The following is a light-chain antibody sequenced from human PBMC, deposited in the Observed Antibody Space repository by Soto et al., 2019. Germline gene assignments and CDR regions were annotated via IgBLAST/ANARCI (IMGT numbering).Light chain of an antibody. Sequence: DIVMTQSPDSLAVSLGERATIHCKSSQSLLYHSNDKNYLGWYQQKPGHPPRVIIYWASTRESGVPDRFSGSGPGTDFTLTLSSLKAEDVTVYYCQQYYETPYTFGQGTKLEI. CDR1: QSLLYHSNDKNY. CDR3: QQYYETPYT. CDR2: WAS. J-gene: IGKJ2*01. V-gene: IGKV4-1*01.